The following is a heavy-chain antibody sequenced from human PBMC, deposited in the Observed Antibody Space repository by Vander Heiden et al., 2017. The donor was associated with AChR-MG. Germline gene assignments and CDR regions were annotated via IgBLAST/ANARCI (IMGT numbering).Heavy chain of an antibody. CDR3: TTAPEMGDCSSTSCYNDY. D-gene: IGHD2-2*01. CDR1: GFTFSNAW. CDR2: IKSKTDGGTT. V-gene: IGHV3-15*01. J-gene: IGHJ4*02. Sequence: EVQLVESGGGLVKPGGSLRLSCAASGFTFSNAWMSLVRQAPGKGLEWVGRIKSKTDGGTTDYAAPVKGRVTISRDDSKNTLYRQMNSLKTEETAVYYCTTAPEMGDCSSTSCYNDYWGQGTLVTVSS.